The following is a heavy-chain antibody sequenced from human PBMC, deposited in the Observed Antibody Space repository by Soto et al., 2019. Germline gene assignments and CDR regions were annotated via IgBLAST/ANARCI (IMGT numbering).Heavy chain of an antibody. CDR1: GFTFSSYA. CDR3: ARDDEGGSYCDLGY. Sequence: GGSLRLSCAASGFTFSSYAMSWVRQAPGKGLEWVSAISGSGGSTYYADSVKGRFTISRDNSKNTLYLQMNSLRAEDTAIYYCARDDEGGSYCDLGYWGQGTLVTVSS. V-gene: IGHV3-23*01. CDR2: ISGSGGST. D-gene: IGHD3-10*01. J-gene: IGHJ4*02.